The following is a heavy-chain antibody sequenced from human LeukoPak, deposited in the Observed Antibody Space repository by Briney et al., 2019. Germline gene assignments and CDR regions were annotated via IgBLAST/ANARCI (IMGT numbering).Heavy chain of an antibody. D-gene: IGHD5-18*01. CDR2: IKQDGSEK. CDR3: ARDKTRGLGYSYSKSGNYFDY. J-gene: IGHJ4*02. Sequence: ETLSLTCTVSGVSISSSNSYWGWIRQAPGKGLEWVANIKQDGSEKYYVDSVKGRFTISRDNAKNSLYLQMNSLRAEDTAVYSCARDKTRGLGYSYSKSGNYFDYWGQGTLVTVSS. CDR1: GVSISSSNSY. V-gene: IGHV3-7*01.